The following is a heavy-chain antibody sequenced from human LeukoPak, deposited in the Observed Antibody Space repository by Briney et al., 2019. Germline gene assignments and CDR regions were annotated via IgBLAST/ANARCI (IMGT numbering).Heavy chain of an antibody. CDR3: ARLKFYDSTGYSPGHYMDV. CDR1: GGSIDSYY. Sequence: SQTLSLTCTVSGGSIDSYYWSWIRPTAEEGLGWVGRLYPCISPNYNPPIKSRVTMSGDTSKNHFALKLSAVTAADTAVYYCARLKFYDSTGYSPGHYMDVWGKGTPVTVSS. D-gene: IGHD3-22*01. V-gene: IGHV4-4*07. CDR2: LYPCISP. J-gene: IGHJ6*03.